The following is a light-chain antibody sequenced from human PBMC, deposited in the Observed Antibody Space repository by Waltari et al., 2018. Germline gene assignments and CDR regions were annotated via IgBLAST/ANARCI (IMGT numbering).Light chain of an antibody. Sequence: QSVLPQPPSASGTRGQRVTISCSGISSNIGINYVFWYQQLPGKAPKLLIYRNDLRPSVFPARFSASKSVTSSSLAIGGLRSEDEAIYHCAAWDNSLGRWVFGEGTKLTVL. CDR2: RND. CDR3: AAWDNSLGRWV. V-gene: IGLV1-47*01. J-gene: IGLJ3*02. CDR1: SSNIGINY.